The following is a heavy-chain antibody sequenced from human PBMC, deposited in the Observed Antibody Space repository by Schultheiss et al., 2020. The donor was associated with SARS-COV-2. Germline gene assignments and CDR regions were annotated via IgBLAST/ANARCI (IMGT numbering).Heavy chain of an antibody. CDR2: INHSGST. J-gene: IGHJ4*02. CDR1: GGSFSGYY. Sequence: SQTLSLTCAVYGGSFSGYYWSWIRQPPGKGLEWIGEINHSGSTNYNPSLKSRVTISVDTSKNQFSLKLSSVTAADTAVYYCARLLFVRAGYFDYWGQGTLVTVSS. D-gene: IGHD3-10*01. CDR3: ARLLFVRAGYFDY. V-gene: IGHV4-34*01.